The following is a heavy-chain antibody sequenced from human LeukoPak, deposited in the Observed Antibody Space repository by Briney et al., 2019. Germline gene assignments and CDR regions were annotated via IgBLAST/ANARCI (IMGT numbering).Heavy chain of an antibody. Sequence: GGSLRLSCAASGFTFSSYWMHCVRQAPGKGLVWVSRIKSDGSNTNYADSVKGRFTISRDNAKNTLHLQMNSLRAEDTAVYYCARGGYYGSGRYYFDSWGQGTLVTVSS. CDR3: ARGGYYGSGRYYFDS. D-gene: IGHD3-3*01. CDR2: IKSDGSNT. CDR1: GFTFSSYW. V-gene: IGHV3-74*01. J-gene: IGHJ4*02.